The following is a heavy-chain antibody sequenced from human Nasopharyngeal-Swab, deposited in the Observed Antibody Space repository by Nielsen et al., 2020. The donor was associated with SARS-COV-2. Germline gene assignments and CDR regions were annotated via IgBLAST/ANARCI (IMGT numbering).Heavy chain of an antibody. V-gene: IGHV4-39*07. Sequence: SETLSLTCSVSGGSISSEDHYWGWIRPSPGKGLEWLGSIYFSGSIYHNPSLRSRVTMSVDTSKNEFSLKLTSVTAADTAVYYCARDRRRDGYKSLDYWGQGTLVTVSS. CDR3: ARDRRRDGYKSLDY. D-gene: IGHD5-24*01. J-gene: IGHJ4*02. CDR2: IYFSGSI. CDR1: GGSISSEDHY.